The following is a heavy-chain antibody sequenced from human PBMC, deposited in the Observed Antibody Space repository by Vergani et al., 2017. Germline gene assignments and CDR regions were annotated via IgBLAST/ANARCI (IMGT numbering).Heavy chain of an antibody. J-gene: IGHJ4*02. CDR3: AKRIGAYSYGLDS. V-gene: IGHV5-51*01. Sequence: EVQLVQSGAEVKKPGESLRISCKASGYTFTSHWIGWARQMPGKGLEWIGIIFPSDSDTRYSPSFQGQVTISVDKSITTAYLQWNSLRTSDTAMYYCAKRIGAYSYGLDSLGQGTLVTVSS. CDR2: IFPSDSDT. CDR1: GYTFTSHW. D-gene: IGHD5-18*01.